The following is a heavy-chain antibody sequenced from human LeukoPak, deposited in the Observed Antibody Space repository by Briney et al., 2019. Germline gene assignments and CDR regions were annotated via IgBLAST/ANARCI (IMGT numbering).Heavy chain of an antibody. V-gene: IGHV3-48*01. CDR1: GFTFSSYS. J-gene: IGHJ4*02. Sequence: GGSLRLSCAASGFTFSSYSMNWVRQAPGKGLEWVSYISSSSSTIYYADSVKGRFTISRDNAKNSLYLQMNSLRAEDTAVYYCAKAYVVPAAYFDYWGQGTLVTVSS. CDR2: ISSSSSTI. CDR3: AKAYVVPAAYFDY. D-gene: IGHD2-2*01.